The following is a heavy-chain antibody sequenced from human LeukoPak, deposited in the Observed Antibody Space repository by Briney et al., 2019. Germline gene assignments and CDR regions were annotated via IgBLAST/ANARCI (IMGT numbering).Heavy chain of an antibody. J-gene: IGHJ6*02. CDR3: TTDEDWNYARKDV. Sequence: GGSLRLSCAASGFTFNNAWMTWVRQAPGKGLEWVGRIKSKTDYGTTDYTAPVKGRFTISRDDSKSTLYLQMNSLKIEDTAVYYCTTDEDWNYARKDVWGQGATVIVSS. CDR1: GFTFNNAW. CDR2: IKSKTDYGTT. D-gene: IGHD1-7*01. V-gene: IGHV3-15*01.